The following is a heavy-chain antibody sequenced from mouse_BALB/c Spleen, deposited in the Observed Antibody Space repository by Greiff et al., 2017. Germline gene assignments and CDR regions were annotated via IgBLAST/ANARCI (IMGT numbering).Heavy chain of an antibody. CDR1: GFSLTSYG. CDR2: IWSGGST. V-gene: IGHV2-2*02. D-gene: IGHD1-1*01. J-gene: IGHJ1*01. CDR3: ARDNYPYWYFDV. Sequence: VMLVESGPGLVQPSQSLSITCTVSGFSLTSYGVHWVRQSPGKGLEWLGVIWSGGSTDYNAAFISRLSISKDNSKSQVFFKMNSLQANDTAIYYCARDNYPYWYFDVWGAGTTVTVSS.